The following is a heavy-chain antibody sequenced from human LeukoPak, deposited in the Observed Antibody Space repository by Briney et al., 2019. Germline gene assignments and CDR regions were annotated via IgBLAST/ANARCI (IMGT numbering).Heavy chain of an antibody. Sequence: GASVKVSCKASGYTFTGYDIDWVRQATGQGLEWMGWMNPNSGNTGYAQKFQGRVTMTRNTSISTAYMELSSLRSEDTAVYYCARGITMIQGIIRGWFDPWGQGTLVTVSS. CDR3: ARGITMIQGIIRGWFDP. CDR1: GYTFTGYD. J-gene: IGHJ5*02. D-gene: IGHD3-10*01. CDR2: MNPNSGNT. V-gene: IGHV1-8*01.